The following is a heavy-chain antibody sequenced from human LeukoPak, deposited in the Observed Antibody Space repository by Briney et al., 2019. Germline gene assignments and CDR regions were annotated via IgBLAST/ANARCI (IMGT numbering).Heavy chain of an antibody. Sequence: ASVKVSCKASGYTFTSYGISWVRQAPGQGLEWMGWISAYNGNTNYAQKLQGRVTMTTDTSTSTAYMELRSLRSDDTAVYYCAKEKEGQLWLQGDYWGQGTLVTVSS. CDR1: GYTFTSYG. CDR3: AKEKEGQLWLQGDY. CDR2: ISAYNGNT. V-gene: IGHV1-18*01. D-gene: IGHD5-18*01. J-gene: IGHJ4*02.